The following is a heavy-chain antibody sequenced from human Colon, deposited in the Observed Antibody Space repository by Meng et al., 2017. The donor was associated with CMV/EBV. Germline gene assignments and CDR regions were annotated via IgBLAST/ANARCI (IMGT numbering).Heavy chain of an antibody. V-gene: IGHV1-2*06. D-gene: IGHD3-16*01. CDR3: ARVPFGGGTSLDY. Sequence: QVHLVQSGAEVKKPGASVKVSCKASGYSITGYYVHWVRQAPGQGLEWMGRINPNNGGTNSAQKLQGRVTMTTDTSINTAYMKLISLTSDDTAVYYCARVPFGGGTSLDYWGQGTLVTVSS. CDR1: GYSITGYY. CDR2: INPNNGGT. J-gene: IGHJ4*02.